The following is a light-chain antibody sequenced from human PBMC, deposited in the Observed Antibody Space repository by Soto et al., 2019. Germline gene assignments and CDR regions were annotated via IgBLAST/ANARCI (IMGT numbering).Light chain of an antibody. CDR3: SSYTSSSTLFV. CDR1: SSDVGGYNY. V-gene: IGLV2-14*01. CDR2: DVS. Sequence: QSALTQPASVSGSPGQSITISCTGTSSDVGGYNYVSWYQQHPGKAPKLMIYDVSNRPSGVSNRFSGSKSGNTASLTISGLQAEDEADYYCSSYTSSSTLFVFGGGTKVNVL. J-gene: IGLJ3*02.